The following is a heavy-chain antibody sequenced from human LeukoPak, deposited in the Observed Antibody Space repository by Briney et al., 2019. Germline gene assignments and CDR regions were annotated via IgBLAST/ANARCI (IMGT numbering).Heavy chain of an antibody. CDR2: IIPIFGTA. D-gene: IGHD3-10*01. J-gene: IGHJ5*02. CDR1: GGTFSSYA. V-gene: IGHV1-69*13. Sequence: SVKVSCKASGGTFSSYAISWVRQAPGQGLEWMGRIIPIFGTANYAQKFQGRVTITSDESTSTAYMELSSLRSEDTAVYYCARVGDYYGSGANWFDPWGQGTLVTVSS. CDR3: ARVGDYYGSGANWFDP.